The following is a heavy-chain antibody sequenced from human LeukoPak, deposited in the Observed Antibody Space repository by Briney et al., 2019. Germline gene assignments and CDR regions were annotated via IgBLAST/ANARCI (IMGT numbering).Heavy chain of an antibody. D-gene: IGHD1-26*01. J-gene: IGHJ6*03. CDR3: ARDRVVGAIGCYYMDV. CDR2: IYHSGST. CDR1: GYSISSGYY. V-gene: IGHV4-38-2*02. Sequence: SETLSLTCTVSGYSISSGYYWGWIRQPPGKGLEWIGSIYHSGSTYYNPSLKSRVTISVDTSKNQFSLKLSSVTAADTAVYYCARDRVVGAIGCYYMDVWGKGTTVTVSS.